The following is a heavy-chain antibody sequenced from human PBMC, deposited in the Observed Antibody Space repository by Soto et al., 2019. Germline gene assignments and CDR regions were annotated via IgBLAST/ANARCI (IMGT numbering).Heavy chain of an antibody. D-gene: IGHD6-13*01. Sequence: GASVKVSCKASGFTFTSYYMHWVRQAPGLGLEWMGRINPSAGSTTYTQNFQGRVTMTRDTSTSTVYMELSSLRSDDTAVYYCARVTDASSWNYAGFDYWGQGTLVTVSS. CDR1: GFTFTSYY. J-gene: IGHJ4*02. CDR2: INPSAGST. V-gene: IGHV1-46*01. CDR3: ARVTDASSWNYAGFDY.